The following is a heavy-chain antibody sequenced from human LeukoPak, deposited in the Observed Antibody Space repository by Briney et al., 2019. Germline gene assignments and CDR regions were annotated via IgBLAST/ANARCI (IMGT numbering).Heavy chain of an antibody. CDR2: INPSGGST. J-gene: IGHJ3*01. CDR3: ARVYCNSTSCSFDAFDV. Sequence: GASVKVSCKASGYTFSSYYMHWVRQAPGQGLEWMGIINPSGGSTSYALNFQGRVTMTRDTSTSTVYMELSSLRSDDTAVYYCARVYCNSTSCSFDAFDVWGQGTMVTVSS. CDR1: GYTFSSYY. V-gene: IGHV1-46*01. D-gene: IGHD2-2*01.